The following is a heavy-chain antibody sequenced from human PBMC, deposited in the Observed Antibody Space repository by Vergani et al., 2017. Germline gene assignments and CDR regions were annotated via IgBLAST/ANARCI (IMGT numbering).Heavy chain of an antibody. CDR2: IYTSGST. V-gene: IGHV4-61*02. D-gene: IGHD2-2*02. J-gene: IGHJ4*02. Sequence: QVQLPESGPGLVKPSQTLYLTCTVSGGSISSGSYYWSWIRQPAGKGLEWIGRIYTSGSTNYNPSLKSRVTLSLDTSKNQFSLKLSSVTAADTAVYYCARDCSSISCYTRGFDYWGQGTLVTVSS. CDR3: ARDCSSISCYTRGFDY. CDR1: GGSISSGSYY.